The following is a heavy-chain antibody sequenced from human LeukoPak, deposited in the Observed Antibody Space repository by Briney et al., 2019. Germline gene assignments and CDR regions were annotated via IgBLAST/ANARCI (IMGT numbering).Heavy chain of an antibody. Sequence: SSETLSLTCTVSGYSISSGYYWGWIRQPPGKGLEWIGSIYHSGSTYYNPSLKSRVTISVDTSKNQFSLKLSSVTAADTAVYYCARERAGDWWFDLWGQGTLVTVSS. CDR2: IYHSGST. CDR1: GYSISSGYY. D-gene: IGHD7-27*01. J-gene: IGHJ5*02. V-gene: IGHV4-38-2*02. CDR3: ARERAGDWWFDL.